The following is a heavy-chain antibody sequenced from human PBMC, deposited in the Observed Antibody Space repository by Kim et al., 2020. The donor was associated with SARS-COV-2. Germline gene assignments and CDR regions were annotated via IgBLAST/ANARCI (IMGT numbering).Heavy chain of an antibody. CDR1: GFTFSSYG. CDR3: ASDGSGSYYNVRVLGLYYYYGMDV. D-gene: IGHD3-10*01. V-gene: IGHV3-30*03. CDR2: ISYDGSNK. J-gene: IGHJ6*02. Sequence: GGSLRLSCAASGFTFSSYGMHWVRQAPGKGLEWVAVISYDGSNKYYADSVKGRFTISRDNSKNTLYLQMNSLRAEDTAVYYCASDGSGSYYNVRVLGLYYYYGMDVWGQGTTVTVSS.